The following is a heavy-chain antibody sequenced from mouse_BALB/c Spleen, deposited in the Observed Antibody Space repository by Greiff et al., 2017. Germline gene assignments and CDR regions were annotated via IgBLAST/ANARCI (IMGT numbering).Heavy chain of an antibody. CDR3: ARGGLRHWYFDV. V-gene: IGHV1-20*02. D-gene: IGHD2-4*01. J-gene: IGHJ1*01. CDR2: INPYNGDT. Sequence: EVQLQQSGPELVKPGASVKISCKASGYSFTGYFMNWVMQSHGKSLEWIGRINPYNGDTFYNQKFKGKATLTVDKSSSTAHMELRSLASEDSAVYYCARGGLRHWYFDVWGAGTTVTVSS. CDR1: GYSFTGYF.